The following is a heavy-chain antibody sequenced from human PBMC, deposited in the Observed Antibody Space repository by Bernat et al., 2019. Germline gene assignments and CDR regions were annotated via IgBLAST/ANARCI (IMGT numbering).Heavy chain of an antibody. CDR3: ARDRFTICGVADY. J-gene: IGHJ4*02. Sequence: QVQLVESGGGVVQPGRSLRLSCAASEFTFNNYAVHWVRQAPGKGLEWVSVISYDGSKKYYADSVRGRFTISRDNSKNTLYLQMTSLRGEDTAVYYCARDRFTICGVADYWGQGALVTVSA. CDR2: ISYDGSKK. D-gene: IGHD3-3*01. CDR1: EFTFNNYA. V-gene: IGHV3-30*04.